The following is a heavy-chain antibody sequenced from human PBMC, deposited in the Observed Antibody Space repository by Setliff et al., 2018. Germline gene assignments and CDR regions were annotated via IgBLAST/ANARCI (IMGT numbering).Heavy chain of an antibody. CDR2: IIPIFGTA. D-gene: IGHD3-9*01. Sequence: SVKVSCKASGGTFSSYAISWVRQAPGQGLEWMGGIIPIFGTANYAQKFQGRVTITTDESTSTAYMELSSLRAEDTAVYYCARGRTDYDILTGYNLNYYYYMDVWGKGTTVTVSS. J-gene: IGHJ6*03. CDR3: ARGRTDYDILTGYNLNYYYYMDV. CDR1: GGTFSSYA. V-gene: IGHV1-69*05.